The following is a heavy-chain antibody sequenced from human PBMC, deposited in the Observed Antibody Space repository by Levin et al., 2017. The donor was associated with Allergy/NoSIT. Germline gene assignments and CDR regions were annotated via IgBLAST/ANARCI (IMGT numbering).Heavy chain of an antibody. CDR2: VFYSGST. CDR1: GGSISTYY. D-gene: IGHD3-22*01. J-gene: IGHJ3*02. V-gene: IGHV4-59*01. Sequence: PGGSLRLSCTVSGGSISTYYWSWIREPSGKGLEWIGYVFYSGSTDYNPSLKNRVTISVDTSKNQFSLKLSSVTAADTAVYYCARAPMIVELPPRGDAFDIWGRGTMVTVSS. CDR3: ARAPMIVELPPRGDAFDI.